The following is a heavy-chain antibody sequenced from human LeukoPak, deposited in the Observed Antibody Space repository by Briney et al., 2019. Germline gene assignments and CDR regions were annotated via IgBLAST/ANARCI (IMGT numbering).Heavy chain of an antibody. J-gene: IGHJ4*02. V-gene: IGHV3-74*01. CDR1: GFTLSSYW. Sequence: GGSLRLSCAASGFTLSSYWMHWVRQAPGKGLVWVSRINSDGSSTNYADSVKGRSTISRDNAKNTLYLQMNSLRAEDTAVYYCARAPGLGLFDYWGQGTLVTVSS. D-gene: IGHD5/OR15-5a*01. CDR3: ARAPGLGLFDY. CDR2: INSDGSST.